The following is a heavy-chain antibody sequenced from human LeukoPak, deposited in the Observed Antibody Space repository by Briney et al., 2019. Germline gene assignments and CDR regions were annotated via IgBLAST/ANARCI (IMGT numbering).Heavy chain of an antibody. D-gene: IGHD3-22*01. CDR1: GGSISSGGYY. J-gene: IGHJ5*02. Sequence: SQTLSLTCTVSGGSISSGGYYWSWIRQHPGKGLEWIGYIYHSGSTYYNPSLKSRVTISVDRSKNQFSLKLSSVTAADTAVYYCARTVYYYDSSGYLFWFDPWGQGTLVTVSS. V-gene: IGHV4-30-2*01. CDR3: ARTVYYYDSSGYLFWFDP. CDR2: IYHSGST.